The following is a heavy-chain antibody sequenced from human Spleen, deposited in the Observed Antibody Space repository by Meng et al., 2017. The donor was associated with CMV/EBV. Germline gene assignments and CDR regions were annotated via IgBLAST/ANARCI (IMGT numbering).Heavy chain of an antibody. CDR3: ARKRGPAAPFDY. D-gene: IGHD2-2*01. Sequence: CTVYGGSLTGFFWSWIRQPPGKGLEWTGEINHSGSSNYKSSLQRRLTMSVDTSKNQFSLKLNSVTAADTAVYFCARKRGPAAPFDYWGQGTLVTVSS. CDR1: GGSLTGFF. V-gene: IGHV4-34*01. CDR2: INHSGSS. J-gene: IGHJ4*02.